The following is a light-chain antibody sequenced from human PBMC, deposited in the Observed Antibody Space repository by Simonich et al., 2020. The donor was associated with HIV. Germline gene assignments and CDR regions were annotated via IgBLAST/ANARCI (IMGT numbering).Light chain of an antibody. V-gene: IGKV3-15*01. CDR1: QSVSSN. CDR2: DAS. CDR3: QQYNNWPMFT. Sequence: IVMTQSPATLSVSPGERATLSCRASQSVSSNLAWYQQKPGTAPRLLIFDASTRATGVPAKFSGSGSGTEFTLTISSIQSEDFAVYYCQQYNNWPMFTFGQGTKVEIK. J-gene: IGKJ2*01.